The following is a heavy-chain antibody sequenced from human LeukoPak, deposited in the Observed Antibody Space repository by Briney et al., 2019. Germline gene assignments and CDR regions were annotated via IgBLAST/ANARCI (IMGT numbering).Heavy chain of an antibody. CDR3: ARELAAALDY. V-gene: IGHV4-61*02. CDR1: GGSISSGSHY. Sequence: PSETLSLTCTVSGGSISSGSHYWSWIRQPAGKGLEWIGRIYTSGSTNYNPSLKSRVTISVDTSKNQFSLKLSSVTAADTAVYYCARELAAALDYWGQGTLVTVSS. D-gene: IGHD6-13*01. CDR2: IYTSGST. J-gene: IGHJ4*02.